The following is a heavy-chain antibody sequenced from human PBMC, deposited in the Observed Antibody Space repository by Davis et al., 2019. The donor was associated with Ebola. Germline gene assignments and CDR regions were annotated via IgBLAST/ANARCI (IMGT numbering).Heavy chain of an antibody. J-gene: IGHJ6*04. CDR1: GGSIISSSSY. Sequence: MPSETLSLTCTVSGGSIISSSSYWGWIRQPPRKGLEWIGSIYYSGITYYNPSLKSRVTISVDTSKNQFSLKLRSVTAADTAVYYCARGRYSSGWLPNYGMDVWGKGTTVTVSS. D-gene: IGHD6-19*01. CDR3: ARGRYSSGWLPNYGMDV. V-gene: IGHV4-39*01. CDR2: IYYSGIT.